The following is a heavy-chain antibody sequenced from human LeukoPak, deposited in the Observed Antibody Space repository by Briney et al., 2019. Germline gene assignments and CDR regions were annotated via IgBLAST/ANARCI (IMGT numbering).Heavy chain of an antibody. D-gene: IGHD1/OR15-1a*01. CDR3: ARHLATNLYYFDY. CDR1: GGSISSSSYY. V-gene: IGHV4-39*01. Sequence: SETLSLTCTVSGGSISSSSYYWGWVRQPPGKGLEWIGSIYYSGSTYYNPSLKSRVTISVDTSKNQFSLKLSSVTAADTAVYYCARHLATNLYYFDYWGQGTLVTVSS. CDR2: IYYSGST. J-gene: IGHJ4*02.